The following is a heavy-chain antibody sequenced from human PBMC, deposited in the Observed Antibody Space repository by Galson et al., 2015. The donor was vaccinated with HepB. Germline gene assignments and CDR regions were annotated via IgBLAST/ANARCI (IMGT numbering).Heavy chain of an antibody. CDR3: ARGDRHYPWWPDS. V-gene: IGHV3-11*05. D-gene: IGHD2-8*02. CDR2: ISGDSSNI. Sequence: SLRLSCAASGFTFGDFYMNWFRQAPGKGLEWLSYISGDSSNIHSVDSVKGRFTISRDNTKNSLYLEMSSLRAEDAAVYYCARGDRHYPWWPDSWGQGTLVTVSS. J-gene: IGHJ5*02. CDR1: GFTFGDFY.